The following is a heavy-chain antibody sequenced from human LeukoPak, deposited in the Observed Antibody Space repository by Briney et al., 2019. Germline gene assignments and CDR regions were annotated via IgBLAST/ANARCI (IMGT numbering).Heavy chain of an antibody. CDR3: ARDRRYSYGTGFDP. CDR2: IYNSGST. V-gene: IGHV4-39*07. D-gene: IGHD5-18*01. CDR1: GGSISSSSYY. Sequence: PSETLSLTCTVSGGSISSSSYYWGWIRQPPGKGLEWIGRIYNSGSTNHNPSLKSRVTISVDTSKNQFSLKLSSVTAADTAVYYCARDRRYSYGTGFDPWGQGTLVTVSS. J-gene: IGHJ5*02.